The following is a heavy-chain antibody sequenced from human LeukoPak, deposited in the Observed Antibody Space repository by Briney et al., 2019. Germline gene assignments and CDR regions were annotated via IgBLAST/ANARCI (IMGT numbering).Heavy chain of an antibody. CDR2: INHSGST. CDR3: ARHSLIRGLATHYFDY. D-gene: IGHD3-10*01. CDR1: GGSFSGYY. V-gene: IGHV4-34*01. Sequence: SETLSLTCAVYGGSFSGYYWSWIRQPPGKGLEWIGEINHSGSTNYNPSLKSRVTISVDTSKNQFSLELTSVAAADTAVYYCARHSLIRGLATHYFDYWGQGTLVTVSS. J-gene: IGHJ4*02.